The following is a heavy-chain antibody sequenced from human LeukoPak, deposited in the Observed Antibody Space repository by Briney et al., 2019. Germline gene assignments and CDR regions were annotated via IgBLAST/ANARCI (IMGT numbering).Heavy chain of an antibody. CDR2: IYYSGST. Sequence: PSETLSLTCTVSGGSISSSSYYWGWIRQPPGKGLEWIGSIYYSGSTYYNPSLKSRVTISVDTSKNQFSLKLSSVTAADTAVYYCASVRWSGYDSRYFQHWGQGTLVTVSS. CDR3: ASVRWSGYDSRYFQH. V-gene: IGHV4-39*07. CDR1: GGSISSSSYY. J-gene: IGHJ1*01. D-gene: IGHD5-12*01.